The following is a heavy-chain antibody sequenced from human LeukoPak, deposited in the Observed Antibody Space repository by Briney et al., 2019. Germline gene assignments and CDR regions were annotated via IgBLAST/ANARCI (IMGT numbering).Heavy chain of an antibody. CDR2: IYYSGST. J-gene: IGHJ4*02. Sequence: SETLSLTCTVSGGSISSGGYYWSWIRQHPGKGLERIGYIYYSGSTYYNPSLKSRVTISVDTSKNQFSLKLSSVTAADTAVYYCARGRYCSGGSCYSEVDYWGQGTLVTVSS. V-gene: IGHV4-31*03. CDR3: ARGRYCSGGSCYSEVDY. CDR1: GGSISSGGYY. D-gene: IGHD2-15*01.